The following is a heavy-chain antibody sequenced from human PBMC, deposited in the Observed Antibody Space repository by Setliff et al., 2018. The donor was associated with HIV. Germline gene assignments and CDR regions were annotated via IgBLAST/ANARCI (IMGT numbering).Heavy chain of an antibody. CDR2: ISPNRGGT. CDR1: GYTFTVNF. CDR3: AREGFTGSEFDS. Sequence: ASVKVSCKTSGYTFTVNFIHWVRQAPGQGLVWLGRISPNRGGTNFAQKFQGRVTMTRDTSISTAYMGLHRLTSDDTAVYFCAREGFTGSEFDSWGQGTLVTVSS. V-gene: IGHV1-2*06. J-gene: IGHJ4*02. D-gene: IGHD3-9*01.